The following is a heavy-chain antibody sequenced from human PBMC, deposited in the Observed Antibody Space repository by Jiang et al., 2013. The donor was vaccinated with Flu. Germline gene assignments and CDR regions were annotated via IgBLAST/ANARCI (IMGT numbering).Heavy chain of an antibody. CDR3: ARDAPDYGHDALDI. D-gene: IGHD4-17*01. J-gene: IGHJ3*02. CDR2: IYHTGRT. V-gene: IGHV4-31*03. Sequence: VQLVESGPGLVKPAQTLSLTCTVSGASINSSGYYWTWIRQHPGKGLEWIGYIYHTGRTDYNPSLKSRVIISLDMSKKQFSLKLSSVTAADTAVYYCARDAPDYGHDALDIWGQGTMVTVSS. CDR1: GASINSSGYY.